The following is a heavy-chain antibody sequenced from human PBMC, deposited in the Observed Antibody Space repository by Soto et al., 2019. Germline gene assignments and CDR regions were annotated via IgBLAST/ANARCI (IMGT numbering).Heavy chain of an antibody. J-gene: IGHJ3*02. Sequence: SSVKVSCKASGGTFSSYAISWVRQAPGQGLEWMGGIIPIFGTANYAQKFQGRVTITADESTSTAYMELSSLRSEDTAVYYCASNLVRDGYNTAFDIWGQGTMVTVSS. V-gene: IGHV1-69*13. CDR1: GGTFSSYA. D-gene: IGHD5-12*01. CDR3: ASNLVRDGYNTAFDI. CDR2: IIPIFGTA.